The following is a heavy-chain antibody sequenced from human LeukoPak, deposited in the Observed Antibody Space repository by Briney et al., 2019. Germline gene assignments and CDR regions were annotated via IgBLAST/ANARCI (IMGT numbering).Heavy chain of an antibody. CDR1: GYTLTELS. CDR3: APVGSQLLWFGELPAY. J-gene: IGHJ4*02. Sequence: ASVKVSCKVSGYTLTELSMHWVRQAPGKGLEGMGGFDPEDGETIYAQKFQGRVTMTEDTSTDTAYMELSSLRSEDTAVYYCAPVGSQLLWFGELPAYWGQGTLVTVSS. V-gene: IGHV1-24*01. CDR2: FDPEDGET. D-gene: IGHD3-10*01.